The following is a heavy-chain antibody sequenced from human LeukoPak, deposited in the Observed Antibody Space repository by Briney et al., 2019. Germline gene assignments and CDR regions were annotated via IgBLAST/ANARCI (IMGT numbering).Heavy chain of an antibody. CDR2: MWSDGTNR. D-gene: IGHD4-11*01. V-gene: IGHV3-33*01. Sequence: GGSLRLSCVASGFIFSHYGMHWVRQAPGKGLEWVAVMWSDGTNRFYADSVKGRFTISRDNSQNTVSLEMSSLRVDDTAIYYCARDAQRGFDYSNSLKYWGHGTLVTVSS. J-gene: IGHJ4*01. CDR3: ARDAQRGFDYSNSLKY. CDR1: GFIFSHYG.